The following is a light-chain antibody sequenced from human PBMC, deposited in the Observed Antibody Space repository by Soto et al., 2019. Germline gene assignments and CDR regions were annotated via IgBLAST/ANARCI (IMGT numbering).Light chain of an antibody. J-gene: IGKJ1*01. CDR1: QSISTSY. Sequence: EIVLTQSPGTLSLSPGERATLSCRASQSISTSYLAWYQQKPGQPPRLVMYGTSIRATGIPDRFSGSGSGTDFTLTISRLEPEDFAVFCCQQYGSSSQTLGQGTKVDTK. V-gene: IGKV3-20*01. CDR3: QQYGSSSQT. CDR2: GTS.